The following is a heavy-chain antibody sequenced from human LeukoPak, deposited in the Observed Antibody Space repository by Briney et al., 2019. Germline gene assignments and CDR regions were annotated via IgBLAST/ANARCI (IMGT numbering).Heavy chain of an antibody. V-gene: IGHV3-23*01. J-gene: IGHJ4*02. CDR2: IGNTAGTT. CDR1: GFTFSGFA. D-gene: IGHD1-1*01. CDR3: ARDTSTTFTLGNFDY. Sequence: GGSLRLSCAASGFTFSGFAMSWVRQAPGKGLEWVSTIGNTAGTTYYADSVKGRFTISRDNSKNTLYLQVNSLRAEDTAVYYCARDTSTTFTLGNFDYWGQGTLVTVSS.